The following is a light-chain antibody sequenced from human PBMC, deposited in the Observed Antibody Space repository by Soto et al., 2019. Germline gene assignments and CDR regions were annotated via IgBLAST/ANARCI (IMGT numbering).Light chain of an antibody. V-gene: IGKV1-5*01. CDR3: QQYNSYSRS. Sequence: DIQMTQSPSTLSASVGDRVTITCRASQSINIWLAWYQQKPGKAPKLLIYDASSLQSGVPSRFRGSTSGTEFTLTISSLQPGDFATYYCQQYNSYSRSFGGGTKVEIK. CDR1: QSINIW. CDR2: DAS. J-gene: IGKJ4*01.